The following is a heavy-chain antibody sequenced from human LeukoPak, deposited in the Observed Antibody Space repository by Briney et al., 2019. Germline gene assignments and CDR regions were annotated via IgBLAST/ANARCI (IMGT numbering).Heavy chain of an antibody. CDR3: ARQIASAGTAGIDF. V-gene: IGHV4-4*07. J-gene: IGHJ4*02. CDR2: IYSTGST. Sequence: SETLSLTCTVSGGSISSYYWSWIRQPAGKGLEWIGRIYSTGSTNYNPSLKSRGTMSVDTSKNQFSLRLRSVTAADTAVYYCARQIASAGTAGIDFWGQGALVTVSS. CDR1: GGSISSYY. D-gene: IGHD6-13*01.